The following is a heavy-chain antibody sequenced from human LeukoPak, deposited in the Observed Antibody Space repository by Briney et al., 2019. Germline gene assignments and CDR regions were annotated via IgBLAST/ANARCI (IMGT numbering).Heavy chain of an antibody. J-gene: IGHJ6*03. D-gene: IGHD6-13*01. CDR3: ARVVGLTGYSSSWYSGYYYYMDV. CDR2: IIPIFGTT. Sequence: SVKVSCKASGGTFSSYAIRWVRQAPGQGLEWMGGIIPIFGTTNYAQKFQDRVTITADKSTSTAYMELSSLRSEDTAVYYCARVVGLTGYSSSWYSGYYYYMDVWGKGTTVTVSS. V-gene: IGHV1-69*06. CDR1: GGTFSSYA.